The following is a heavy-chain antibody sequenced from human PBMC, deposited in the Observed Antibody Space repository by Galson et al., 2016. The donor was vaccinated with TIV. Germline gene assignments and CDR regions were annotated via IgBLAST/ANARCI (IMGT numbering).Heavy chain of an antibody. D-gene: IGHD2-21*02. V-gene: IGHV1-69*13. J-gene: IGHJ4*02. CDR1: GGTFFSSYA. CDR2: IIPIFRTA. CDR3: ARDRGPGTYCGGDCYPDY. Sequence: SVKVSCKASGGTFFSSYAISWVRQAPGQGLEWMGRIIPIFRTANYAQKFQGRATITAGESTSTAYMELRSLRSEDTAVYYCARDRGPGTYCGGDCYPDYWGQGTLVTVSS.